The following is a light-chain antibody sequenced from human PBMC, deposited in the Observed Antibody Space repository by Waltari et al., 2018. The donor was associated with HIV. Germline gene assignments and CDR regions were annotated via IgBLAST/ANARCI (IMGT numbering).Light chain of an antibody. CDR1: QSISSW. CDR3: QQYNSYSFT. Sequence: DIQMTQSPSTLSASVGDRLTITCRASQSISSWLAWYQQKPGKAPKLLIYKASSLESGVPSRFSGSGSGTEFTLTISSLQPDDFATYYCQQYNSYSFTFGPGTKVDIK. CDR2: KAS. V-gene: IGKV1-5*03. J-gene: IGKJ3*01.